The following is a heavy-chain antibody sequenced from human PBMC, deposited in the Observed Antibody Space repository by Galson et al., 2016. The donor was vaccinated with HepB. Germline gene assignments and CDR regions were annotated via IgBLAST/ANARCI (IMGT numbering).Heavy chain of an antibody. D-gene: IGHD6-13*01. CDR1: GFTFISYN. J-gene: IGHJ4*02. Sequence: SLRLSCAASGFTFISYNMNWVRQAPGKGLEWISYISSSGGTIYYADSVKGRFTISRDNAKNSLYLQMNSQRDEDTAVYYCAGAGSSWYFDYWGQGTLVTVSS. V-gene: IGHV3-48*02. CDR2: ISSSGGTI. CDR3: AGAGSSWYFDY.